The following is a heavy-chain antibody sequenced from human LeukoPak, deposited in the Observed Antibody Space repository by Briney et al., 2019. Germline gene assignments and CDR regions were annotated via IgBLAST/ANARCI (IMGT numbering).Heavy chain of an antibody. CDR1: GFTFSNYW. CDR3: AREGSSRYGFDH. V-gene: IGHV3-7*04. J-gene: IGHJ4*02. D-gene: IGHD1-14*01. Sequence: GGSLRLSCAASGFTFSNYWMTWVRQAPGKGLEWVANIKQGGSENYNVDSVKGRFTISRDDAKNSLYLQMSSLKAEDTAVYYCAREGSSRYGFDHWGQGTLVTVSS. CDR2: IKQGGSEN.